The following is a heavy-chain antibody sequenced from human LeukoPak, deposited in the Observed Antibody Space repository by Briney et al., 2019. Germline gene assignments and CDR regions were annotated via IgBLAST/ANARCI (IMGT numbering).Heavy chain of an antibody. Sequence: SETLSLTCAVYGGSFSGYYWNWIRQPPGKGLEWIGEINHSGSTNYNPSLKGRVTISVDTSKNQFSLKLSSVTAADTAVYYCARLYGVFDPWGQGTLVTVSS. CDR1: GGSFSGYY. J-gene: IGHJ5*02. D-gene: IGHD3-10*02. CDR3: ARLYGVFDP. CDR2: INHSGST. V-gene: IGHV4-34*01.